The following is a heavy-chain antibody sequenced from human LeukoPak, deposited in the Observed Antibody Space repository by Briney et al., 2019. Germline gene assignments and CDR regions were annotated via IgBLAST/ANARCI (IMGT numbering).Heavy chain of an antibody. CDR2: ISSSGSTI. J-gene: IGHJ4*02. V-gene: IGHV3-48*03. D-gene: IGHD4-23*01. CDR1: GFTFISYS. Sequence: GGSLRLSCAASGFTFISYSMHWVRQAPGKGLEWVSYISSSGSTIYYADSVKGRFTISRDNAKNSLYLQMNSLRAEDTAVYYCARDYGGSSPFDCWGQGTLVTVSS. CDR3: ARDYGGSSPFDC.